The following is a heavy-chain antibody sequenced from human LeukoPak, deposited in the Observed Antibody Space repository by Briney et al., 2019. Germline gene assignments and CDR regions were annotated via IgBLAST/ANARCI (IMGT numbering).Heavy chain of an antibody. CDR3: ATHFGSGSYYEY. D-gene: IGHD3-10*01. CDR1: GFIFSSYC. Sequence: PWGSLTLSCAASGFIFSSYCMHWVRQLPGKGLEWVSRINGDGSTTGYADSVKGRFTISRDNAKNTLYLEMNSLRDEDTAVYYCATHFGSGSYYEYWGQGTLVTVSS. J-gene: IGHJ4*02. CDR2: INGDGSTT. V-gene: IGHV3-74*01.